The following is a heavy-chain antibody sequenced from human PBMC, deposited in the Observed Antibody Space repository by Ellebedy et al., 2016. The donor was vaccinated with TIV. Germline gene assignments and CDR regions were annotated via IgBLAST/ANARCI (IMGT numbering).Heavy chain of an antibody. CDR1: GGSISNYY. V-gene: IGHV4-59*08. D-gene: IGHD4-17*01. CDR3: ARQNYGDYDGGFDY. CDR2: IYYSGFT. Sequence: SETLSLTCTVSGGSISNYYWSWIRQPPGKGLEWIGYIYYSGFTDYNPSLKSRVTISVDTSKNQFSLKLSSVTAADTAVYYCARQNYGDYDGGFDYWGQGTLGTVSS. J-gene: IGHJ4*02.